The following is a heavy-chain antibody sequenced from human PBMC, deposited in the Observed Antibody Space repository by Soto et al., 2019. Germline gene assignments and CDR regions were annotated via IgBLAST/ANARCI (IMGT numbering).Heavy chain of an antibody. CDR3: AKWDYDFWSGYYAFDY. Sequence: GGSLRLSCAASGFTFDDYAMHWVRQAPGKGLEWVSGISWNSGSIGYADSVKGRFTISRDNAKNTLYLQMNSLRAEDTAVYYCAKWDYDFWSGYYAFDYWGQGTRVTVSS. V-gene: IGHV3-9*01. J-gene: IGHJ4*02. CDR1: GFTFDDYA. D-gene: IGHD3-3*01. CDR2: ISWNSGSI.